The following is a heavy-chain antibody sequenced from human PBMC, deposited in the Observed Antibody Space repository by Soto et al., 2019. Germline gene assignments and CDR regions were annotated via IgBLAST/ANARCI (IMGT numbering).Heavy chain of an antibody. CDR1: GFTFNTYW. V-gene: IGHV3-74*01. D-gene: IGHD3-22*01. J-gene: IGHJ4*02. CDR3: ATGGSGYFTY. CDR2: IKSDGSYT. Sequence: EVQLVESGGGLVQPGGSLRLSCAASGFTFNTYWMQWVRQAPGKGLVWVSRIKSDGSYTNYADSVKGRFTISRDNAKNTLFLQRHSLGAEDTAVYYCATGGSGYFTYWGQGTLVTVSS.